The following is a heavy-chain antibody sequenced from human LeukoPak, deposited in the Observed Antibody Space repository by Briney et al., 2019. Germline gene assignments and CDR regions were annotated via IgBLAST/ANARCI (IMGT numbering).Heavy chain of an antibody. V-gene: IGHV3-23*01. CDR3: AKDLQGHCAGDCYVY. CDR2: ISGSGDDT. J-gene: IGHJ4*02. Sequence: GGSLRLSCAASGFTFSSYAMSWVHQAPGKGLEWVSVISGSGDDTYYADSVKGRFTISRDNSKNTVYLQMNSLRAEDTAVYYCAKDLQGHCAGDCYVYWGQGTLVTVSS. D-gene: IGHD2-21*02. CDR1: GFTFSSYA.